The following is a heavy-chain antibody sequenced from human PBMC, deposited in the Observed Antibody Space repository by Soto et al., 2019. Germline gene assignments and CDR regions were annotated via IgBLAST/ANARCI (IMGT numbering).Heavy chain of an antibody. CDR3: ARGMFPHIADTGDNSFDP. V-gene: IGHV3-74*01. Sequence: EVQLVESGGGLVQPGGSLRLSCAASGFTFSNYWMNWVRQVPGKGLLWVSRINSDGITTNYADSVKGRFTISRDNAKNTLYLQMNSLRAEDTAVYLCARGMFPHIADTGDNSFDPWGQGTLVTVSS. CDR1: GFTFSNYW. J-gene: IGHJ5*02. CDR2: INSDGITT. D-gene: IGHD3-10*02.